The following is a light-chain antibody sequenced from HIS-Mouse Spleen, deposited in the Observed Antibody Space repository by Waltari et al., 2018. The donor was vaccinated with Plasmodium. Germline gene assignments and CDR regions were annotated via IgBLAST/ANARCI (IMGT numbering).Light chain of an antibody. Sequence: SYELTQPPSVSVSPGQTASITCSGDNLGDKYACWYQQKPGQSPRLVIYQDSKRPSGIPVRFAGSNSGNTATLTISGTQAMDEADYYCQAWDSSTVVFGGGTKLTVL. CDR1: NLGDKY. CDR3: QAWDSSTVV. V-gene: IGLV3-1*01. J-gene: IGLJ2*01. CDR2: QDS.